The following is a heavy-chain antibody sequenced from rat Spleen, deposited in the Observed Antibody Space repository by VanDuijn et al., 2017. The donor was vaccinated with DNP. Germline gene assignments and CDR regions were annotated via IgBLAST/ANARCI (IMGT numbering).Heavy chain of an antibody. V-gene: IGHV5-31*01. CDR3: ARHEEQPWFAY. D-gene: IGHD1-5*01. Sequence: EVQLVESGGGLVQPGRSLKLSCVASGFTFNNYWMTWIRQVPGKGLEWVASITSSGGSTYYPDSVKGRFTISRDNAKSTLYLQMDSLRSEDTATYYCARHEEQPWFAYWGQGTLVTVSS. CDR2: ITSSGGST. J-gene: IGHJ3*01. CDR1: GFTFNNYW.